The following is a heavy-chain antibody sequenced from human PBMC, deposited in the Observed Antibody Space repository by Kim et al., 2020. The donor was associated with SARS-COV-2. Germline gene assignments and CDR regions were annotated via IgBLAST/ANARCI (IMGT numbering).Heavy chain of an antibody. CDR2: INWSSGSV. V-gene: IGHV3-9*01. CDR1: GFTFGDYA. Sequence: GGSLRLSCAASGFTFGDYAMHWVRQTPGKGLEWVSGINWSSGSVGYADSVKGRFTISRDNAKNSLYLQMNSLRVEDTALYYCVKDIRGGLGNCFDHWGQGTPGTVSS. CDR3: VKDIRGGLGNCFDH. D-gene: IGHD3-10*01. J-gene: IGHJ5*02.